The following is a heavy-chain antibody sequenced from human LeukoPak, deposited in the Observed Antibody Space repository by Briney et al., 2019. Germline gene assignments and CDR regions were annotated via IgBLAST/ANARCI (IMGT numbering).Heavy chain of an antibody. V-gene: IGHV4-61*02. CDR1: GGSISSGSYY. J-gene: IGHJ3*02. D-gene: IGHD6-19*01. Sequence: PSQTLSLTCTVSGGSISSGSYYWSWIRQPAGKGLEWIGRIYTSGSTNYNPSLKSRVTISVDTSKNQFSPKLSSVTAADTAVYYCARVSGIAVAGVAFDIWGQGTMVTVSS. CDR3: ARVSGIAVAGVAFDI. CDR2: IYTSGST.